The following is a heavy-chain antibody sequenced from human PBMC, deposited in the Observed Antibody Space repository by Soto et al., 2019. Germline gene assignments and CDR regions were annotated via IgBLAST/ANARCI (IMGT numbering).Heavy chain of an antibody. J-gene: IGHJ3*02. CDR3: ARDYHDTRGRAFDI. Sequence: AAVKVSCKASGYTFTKYGISWVRQAPGQGLEWMGWISAYNGNTNYAQRLQGRVTMTTDTSTSTAYMELRSLRSDDTAVYYCARDYHDTRGRAFDIWGQGTRVTVSS. V-gene: IGHV1-18*01. CDR2: ISAYNGNT. D-gene: IGHD3-22*01. CDR1: GYTFTKYG.